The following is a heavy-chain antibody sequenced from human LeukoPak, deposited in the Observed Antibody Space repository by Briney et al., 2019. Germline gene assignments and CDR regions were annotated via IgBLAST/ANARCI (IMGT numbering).Heavy chain of an antibody. J-gene: IGHJ4*02. CDR1: GFTFSSYT. CDR2: ISRRSTYI. CDR3: AKTAGIAAAADFDY. V-gene: IGHV3-21*04. D-gene: IGHD6-13*01. Sequence: GGSLRLSCAASGFTFSSYTMNWVRQAPGKGLEWVSSISRRSTYIYYADSVKGRFTISRDNAKNSLYLQMNSLRAEDTAVYYCAKTAGIAAAADFDYWGQGTLVTVSS.